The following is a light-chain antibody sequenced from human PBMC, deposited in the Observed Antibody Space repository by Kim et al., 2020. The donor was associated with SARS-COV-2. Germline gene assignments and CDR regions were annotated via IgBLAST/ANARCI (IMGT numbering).Light chain of an antibody. Sequence: IVLTQSPGTLSLSPGERATLSCRASQSVSSSYLAWYQQKPGQAPRLLFYVASSRATGIPDRFSGSGSGTDFTLTISRLEPEDFAVYYCQQYGSSPWTFGQGTKVDIK. CDR2: VAS. CDR3: QQYGSSPWT. CDR1: QSVSSSY. V-gene: IGKV3-20*01. J-gene: IGKJ1*01.